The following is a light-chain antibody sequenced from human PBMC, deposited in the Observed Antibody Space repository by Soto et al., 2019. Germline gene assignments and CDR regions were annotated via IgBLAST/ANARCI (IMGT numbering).Light chain of an antibody. V-gene: IGLV1-36*01. J-gene: IGLJ1*01. CDR2: YDD. Sequence: QSVLTQPHSVSEAPRQRVTISCSGSSSNIGNNAVNWYQQLPGKAPKLLIYYDDLLPSGVSDRFSGSKSGTSASLAISGLQSEDEAYYYCAAWDDSLNGYVFGNGTKVTVL. CDR3: AAWDDSLNGYV. CDR1: SSNIGNNA.